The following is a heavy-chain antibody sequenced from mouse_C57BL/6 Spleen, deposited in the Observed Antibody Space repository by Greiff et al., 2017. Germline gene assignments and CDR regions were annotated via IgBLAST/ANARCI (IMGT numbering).Heavy chain of an antibody. D-gene: IGHD2-4*01. CDR3: AREGTYDDNDGFLD. Sequence: QVQLKQPGPELVKPGASVKLSCKASGYTFTSYWMHWVKPRPGQGLEWIGNINPSNGGTNYNEKFKSKATLTVDKSSSTAYMQLSSLASEDSAVYYCAREGTYDDNDGFLDWGQGTTLTVSS. CDR2: INPSNGGT. V-gene: IGHV1-53*01. J-gene: IGHJ2*01. CDR1: GYTFTSYW.